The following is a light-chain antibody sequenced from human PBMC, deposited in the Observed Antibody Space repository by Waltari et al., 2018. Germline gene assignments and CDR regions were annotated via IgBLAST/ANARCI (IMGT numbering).Light chain of an antibody. CDR2: GAS. J-gene: IGKJ1*01. CDR3: QQYNNWPRT. Sequence: EKVMTQSPATLSVSPGERATLSCRASPCISTNLAWYQQKPGQAPRLLIHGASTRATGIPARFSGSGSGTEFTLSISSLQSEDFAIYYCQQYNNWPRTFGQGTKVEIK. V-gene: IGKV3-15*01. CDR1: PCISTN.